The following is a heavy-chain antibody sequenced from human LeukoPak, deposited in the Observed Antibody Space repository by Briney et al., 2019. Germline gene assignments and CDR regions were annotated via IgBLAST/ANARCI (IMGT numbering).Heavy chain of an antibody. V-gene: IGHV3-7*01. D-gene: IGHD3-9*01. CDR2: IKQDGSEK. Sequence: AGGSLRLSCAASGFTFSSYWMSWVRQAPGKGLEWVANIKQDGSEKYYVDSVKGRFTISRDNAKNSLYLQMNSLRAEDTAVYYCAREYYDILTGYYSNYWGQGTLVTVSS. J-gene: IGHJ4*02. CDR1: GFTFSSYW. CDR3: AREYYDILTGYYSNY.